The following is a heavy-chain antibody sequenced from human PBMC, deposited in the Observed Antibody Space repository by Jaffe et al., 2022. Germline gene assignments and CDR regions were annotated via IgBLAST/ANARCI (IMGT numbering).Heavy chain of an antibody. Sequence: QLQLQESGPGLVKPSETLSLTCTVSGGSISSSSYYWGWIRQPPGKGLEWIGSIYYSGSTYYNPSLKSRVTISVDTSKNQFSLKLSSVTAADTAVYYCAVTYYDFWSGLDYWGQGTLVTVSS. V-gene: IGHV4-39*01. J-gene: IGHJ4*02. CDR1: GGSISSSSYY. D-gene: IGHD3-3*01. CDR2: IYYSGST. CDR3: AVTYYDFWSGLDY.